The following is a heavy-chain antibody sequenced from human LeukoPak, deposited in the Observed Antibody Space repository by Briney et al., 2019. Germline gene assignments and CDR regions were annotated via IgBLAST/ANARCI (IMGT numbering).Heavy chain of an antibody. CDR1: GFTVSSNY. D-gene: IGHD3-22*01. J-gene: IGHJ4*02. Sequence: GGSLRLSCAASGFTVSSNYMSWVRQAPGKGLEWVSAISGSRGSTYYADSVKGRFTISRDNSKNTLYLQMNSLRAEDTAVYHRAKVIAYSFYYDSSGLPDYWGQGTLVTVSS. V-gene: IGHV3-23*01. CDR3: AKVIAYSFYYDSSGLPDY. CDR2: ISGSRGST.